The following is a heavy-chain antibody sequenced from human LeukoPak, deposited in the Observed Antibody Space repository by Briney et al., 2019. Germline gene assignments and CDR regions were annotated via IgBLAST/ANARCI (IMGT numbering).Heavy chain of an antibody. D-gene: IGHD3-22*01. CDR2: ISGSGGST. J-gene: IGHJ1*01. Sequence: AGGSLRLSCGASGFTFSSYAMSWVRQAPGKGLEWVSAISGSGGSTYYADSVKGRFTISRDNSKNTLYLQMNSLRAEDTAVYYCAKELGPSRDSSGLAPYFQHWGQGTLVTVSS. CDR1: GFTFSSYA. V-gene: IGHV3-23*01. CDR3: AKELGPSRDSSGLAPYFQH.